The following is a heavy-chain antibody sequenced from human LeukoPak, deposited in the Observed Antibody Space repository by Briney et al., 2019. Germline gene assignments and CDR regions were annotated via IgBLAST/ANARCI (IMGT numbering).Heavy chain of an antibody. J-gene: IGHJ5*02. D-gene: IGHD3-22*01. Sequence: SVKVSCKASGGTFISYAISWVRQAPGQGLEWMGGIIPIFGTANYAQKFQGRVTITTDESTSTAYMELSSLRSEDTAVYYCARGDYYDSSGPVGFDPWGQGTLVTVSS. CDR1: GGTFISYA. CDR3: ARGDYYDSSGPVGFDP. CDR2: IIPIFGTA. V-gene: IGHV1-69*05.